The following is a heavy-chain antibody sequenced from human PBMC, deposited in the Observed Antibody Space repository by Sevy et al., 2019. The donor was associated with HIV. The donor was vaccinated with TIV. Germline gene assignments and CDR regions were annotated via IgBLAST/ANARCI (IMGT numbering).Heavy chain of an antibody. J-gene: IGHJ6*02. Sequence: GGSLRLSCAASGFTFSDYYMSWIRQAPGKGLEWVSYISSSGSTIYYADSVKGRFTISRDNAKNSLYLQMNSLRAEDTAVYYCARLRNSSGWSYYYYYYGMDVWGQGTTVTVSS. D-gene: IGHD6-19*01. CDR3: ARLRNSSGWSYYYYYYGMDV. CDR2: ISSSGSTI. V-gene: IGHV3-11*01. CDR1: GFTFSDYY.